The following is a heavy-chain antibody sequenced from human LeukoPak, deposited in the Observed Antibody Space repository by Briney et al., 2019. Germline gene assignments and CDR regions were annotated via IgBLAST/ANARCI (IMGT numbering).Heavy chain of an antibody. CDR3: ACLPPRTTGAFDI. Sequence: GASVKVSCKPSGYTFTGYYMHWVRQAPGQGLEWMGWINPNSGGTNYAQKFQGRVTMTRDTSISTAYMELSRLRSDDTAVYYCACLPPRTTGAFDIWGQGTMVTVSS. D-gene: IGHD1-14*01. J-gene: IGHJ3*02. CDR2: INPNSGGT. V-gene: IGHV1-2*02. CDR1: GYTFTGYY.